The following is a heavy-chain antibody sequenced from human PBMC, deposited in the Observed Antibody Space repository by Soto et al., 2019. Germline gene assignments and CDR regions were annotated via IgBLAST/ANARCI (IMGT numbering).Heavy chain of an antibody. D-gene: IGHD1-26*01. J-gene: IGHJ6*02. CDR3: ARVSSATPDYYYGMDV. CDR1: GYTFTSYA. CDR2: INAGNGNT. Sequence: ASVKVSCKASGYTFTSYAMHWVRQAPGQRLEWMGWINAGNGNTKYSQKFQGRVTITRDTSASTAYLELRSLRSDDTAVYYCARVSSATPDYYYGMDVWGQGTTVTVSS. V-gene: IGHV1-3*01.